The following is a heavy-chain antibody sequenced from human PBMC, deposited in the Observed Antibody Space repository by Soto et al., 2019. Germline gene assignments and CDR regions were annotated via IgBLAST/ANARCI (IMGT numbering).Heavy chain of an antibody. J-gene: IGHJ3*02. Sequence: QVQLQESGPGLVKPSETLSLTCTVSGGSISSYYWSWIRQPPGKGLEWIGYIYYSGSTNYNPSLKSRVTTSVDTSRNQFSLKLSSVTAADTAVYSCARELWANDAFDIWGQGTMVTVSS. CDR1: GGSISSYY. V-gene: IGHV4-59*01. CDR3: ARELWANDAFDI. D-gene: IGHD5-18*01. CDR2: IYYSGST.